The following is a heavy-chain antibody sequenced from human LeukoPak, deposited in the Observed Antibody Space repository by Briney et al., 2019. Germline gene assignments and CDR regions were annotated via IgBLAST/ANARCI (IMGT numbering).Heavy chain of an antibody. Sequence: GGSLRLSCAAPGFTFSNYWMSWVRQAPGKGLEWVANIKEDGSEKYYVDSVKGRFTISRDSAKNSLYLQMNSLRAEDTAVYYCARTIRGYWGQGTLVTVSS. CDR2: IKEDGSEK. CDR3: ARTIRGY. CDR1: GFTFSNYW. V-gene: IGHV3-7*02. D-gene: IGHD3-10*01. J-gene: IGHJ4*01.